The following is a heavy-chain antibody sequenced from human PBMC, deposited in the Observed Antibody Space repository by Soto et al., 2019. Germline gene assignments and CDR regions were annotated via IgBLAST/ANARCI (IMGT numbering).Heavy chain of an antibody. J-gene: IGHJ4*02. CDR1: GDSINNYY. CDR2: IYSNGNT. V-gene: IGHV4-4*07. D-gene: IGHD5-12*01. Sequence: LSLTCTVSGDSINNYYWSWMRLPAGKGLEWIVRIYSNGNTYYNPSLKSRVSMSVDTSKNQFSLILKTVTAADTAVYYCARGGAVATTAHFDHWGQGTLVTVSS. CDR3: ARGGAVATTAHFDH.